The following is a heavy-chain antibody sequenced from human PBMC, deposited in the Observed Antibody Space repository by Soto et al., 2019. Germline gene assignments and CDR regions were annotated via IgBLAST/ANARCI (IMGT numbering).Heavy chain of an antibody. CDR3: AREESYYYDSSGPPHY. Sequence: ASVKVSCKASGYTFTSYGISWVRQAPGQGLEWMGWISAYNGNTNYAQKLQGRVTMTTDTSTSTAYMELRSLRSDDTAVYYCAREESYYYDSSGPPHYWGQGTLVTVSS. J-gene: IGHJ4*02. CDR2: ISAYNGNT. D-gene: IGHD3-22*01. CDR1: GYTFTSYG. V-gene: IGHV1-18*01.